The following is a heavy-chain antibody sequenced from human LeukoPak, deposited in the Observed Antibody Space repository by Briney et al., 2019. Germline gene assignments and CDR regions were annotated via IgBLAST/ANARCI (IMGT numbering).Heavy chain of an antibody. Sequence: SVKVSCKASGGTFSSYAISWVRQAPGQGLEWMGGIIPIFGTANYAQKFQGRVTITADKSTSTAYMELSSPRSEDTAVYYCARVSEARDFWSGYYYYYYMDVWGKGTTVTVSS. CDR1: GGTFSSYA. D-gene: IGHD3-3*01. CDR2: IIPIFGTA. J-gene: IGHJ6*03. V-gene: IGHV1-69*06. CDR3: ARVSEARDFWSGYYYYYYMDV.